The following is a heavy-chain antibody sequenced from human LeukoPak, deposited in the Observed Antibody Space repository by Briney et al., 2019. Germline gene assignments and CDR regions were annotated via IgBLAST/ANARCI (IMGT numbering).Heavy chain of an antibody. V-gene: IGHV3-21*01. CDR3: ARDLADYSSSLNFDY. J-gene: IGHJ4*02. CDR1: GFTFSSYS. CDR2: ISSSSSYI. Sequence: GGSLRLSCAASGFTFSSYSMNWVRQAPGKGPEWVSSISSSSSYIYYADSVKGRFTISRDNAKNSLYLQMNSLRAEDTAVYYCARDLADYSSSLNFDYWGQGTLVTVSS. D-gene: IGHD6-13*01.